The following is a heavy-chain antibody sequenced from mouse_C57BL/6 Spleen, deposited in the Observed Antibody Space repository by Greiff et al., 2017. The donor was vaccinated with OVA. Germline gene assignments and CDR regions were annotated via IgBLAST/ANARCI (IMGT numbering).Heavy chain of an antibody. Sequence: VHVKQSGPELVKPGASVKIPCKASGYTFTDYNMDWVKQSHGKSLEWIGDINPNNGGTIYNQKFKGKATLTVDKSSSTAYMELRSLTSEDTAVYYCARKVYGNFHWYFDVWGTGTTVTVSS. CDR3: ARKVYGNFHWYFDV. J-gene: IGHJ1*03. CDR2: INPNNGGT. D-gene: IGHD2-1*01. CDR1: GYTFTDYN. V-gene: IGHV1-18*01.